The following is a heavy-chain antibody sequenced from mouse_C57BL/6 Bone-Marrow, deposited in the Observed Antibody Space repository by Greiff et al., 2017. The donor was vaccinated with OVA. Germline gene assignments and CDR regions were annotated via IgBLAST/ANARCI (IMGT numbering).Heavy chain of an antibody. CDR2: ISDGGSYT. Sequence: QRVESGGGLVKPGGSLKLSCAASGFTFSSYAMSWVRQTPEKRLEWVATISDGGSYTYYPDNVKGRFTISRDNAKNNLYLQMSHLKSEDTAMYYCARGEDWYFDVWGTGTTVTVSS. V-gene: IGHV5-4*01. CDR1: GFTFSSYA. J-gene: IGHJ1*03. CDR3: ARGEDWYFDV.